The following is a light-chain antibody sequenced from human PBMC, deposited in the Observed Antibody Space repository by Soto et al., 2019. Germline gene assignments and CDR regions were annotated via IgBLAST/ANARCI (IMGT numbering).Light chain of an antibody. CDR3: NSYTSSSTLV. J-gene: IGLJ2*01. Sequence: QSALTQPASVSGSPGQSITISCSGTSNDVGGYEYVSWYQQHPGKAPKLVIYEVSNRPSWVSNRFSGSKSGNTASLTISGLQPQDEADYYCNSYTSSSTLVFGGGTQLTVL. CDR1: SNDVGGYEY. CDR2: EVS. V-gene: IGLV2-14*01.